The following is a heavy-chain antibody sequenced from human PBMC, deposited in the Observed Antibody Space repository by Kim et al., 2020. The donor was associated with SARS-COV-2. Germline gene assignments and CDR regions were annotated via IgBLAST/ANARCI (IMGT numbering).Heavy chain of an antibody. V-gene: IGHV4-59*01. D-gene: IGHD5-18*01. CDR1: GGSISSYY. CDR2: IYYSGST. J-gene: IGHJ4*02. CDR3: ARENLSYGVDY. Sequence: SETLSLTCTVSGGSISSYYWSWIRQPPGKGLEWIGYIYYSGSTNYNPSLKSRVTISVDTSKNQFSLKLSSVTAADTAVYYCARENLSYGVDYWGQGTLVTVSS.